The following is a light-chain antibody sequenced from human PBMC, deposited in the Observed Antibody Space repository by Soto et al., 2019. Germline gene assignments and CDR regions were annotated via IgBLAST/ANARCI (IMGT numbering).Light chain of an antibody. CDR2: GAA. CDR3: QQYGSSLP. J-gene: IGKJ1*01. V-gene: IGKV3-20*01. Sequence: EIVLTQSPGTLSLSPGERATLSCRASQSVSSSYLAWYRQKQGQATRLLIYGAASRATGIPDRFSGSESGTDFTLTIRRLEPEDFEVYYCQQYGSSLPFGQGSKVDIK. CDR1: QSVSSSY.